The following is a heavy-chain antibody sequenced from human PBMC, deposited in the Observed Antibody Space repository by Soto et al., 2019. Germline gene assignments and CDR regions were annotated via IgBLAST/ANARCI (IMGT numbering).Heavy chain of an antibody. V-gene: IGHV1-18*01. Sequence: QVHLVQSGAEVRKPGASVKVSCKSSGYTFTTYGISWVRQAPGQGLEWMGWISAYSGHTDYTQKLQGRLTMTTDTSTSTACMELRSLRSDDTAVYYCARDYDLLTGYYCLDYWGQGTLVTVSS. CDR2: ISAYSGHT. J-gene: IGHJ4*02. CDR1: GYTFTTYG. D-gene: IGHD3-9*01. CDR3: ARDYDLLTGYYCLDY.